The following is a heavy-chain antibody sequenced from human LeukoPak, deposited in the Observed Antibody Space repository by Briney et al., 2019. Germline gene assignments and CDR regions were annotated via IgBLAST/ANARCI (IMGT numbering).Heavy chain of an antibody. J-gene: IGHJ4*02. D-gene: IGHD3-9*01. CDR1: GFTFSSYG. Sequence: GGSLRLSCAASGFTFSSYGMHWVRQAPGKGLEWVAFIRYDGNNKYSSDSVKGRFTISRDNSKNTLYLQMNSLRAEDTAFYYCAKDPGYDILTGYFDYWGQGTLVTVSS. CDR3: AKDPGYDILTGYFDY. V-gene: IGHV3-30*02. CDR2: IRYDGNNK.